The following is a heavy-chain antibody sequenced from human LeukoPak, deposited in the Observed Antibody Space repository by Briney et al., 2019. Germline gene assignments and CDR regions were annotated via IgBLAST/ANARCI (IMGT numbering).Heavy chain of an antibody. CDR3: ARDNPDWYFDR. Sequence: SETLSLTCTVSGGSISSYYWSWIRQPPGKGLEWIGYIYYSGSTNYNPSLKSRVTISVDTSKNQFSLKLSSVTAADTAVYYCARDNPDWYFDRWGRGTLVTVSS. D-gene: IGHD1-14*01. V-gene: IGHV4-59*01. CDR2: IYYSGST. J-gene: IGHJ2*01. CDR1: GGSISSYY.